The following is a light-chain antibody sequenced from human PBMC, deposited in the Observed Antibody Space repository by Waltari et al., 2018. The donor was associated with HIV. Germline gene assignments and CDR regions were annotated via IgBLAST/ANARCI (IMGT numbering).Light chain of an antibody. J-gene: IGLJ2*01. CDR3: AAWDDSLNAVV. CDR2: TTD. CDR1: GSNIGSNT. V-gene: IGLV1-44*01. Sequence: QSVLTQPPSASGTPGQRVTISCSGSGSNIGSNTVNWYQQLPGTAPKLLIYTTDQRPSGVPDRFSGYKSGTSASLAISCLQSEDEADYYCAAWDDSLNAVVFGGGTKLTVL.